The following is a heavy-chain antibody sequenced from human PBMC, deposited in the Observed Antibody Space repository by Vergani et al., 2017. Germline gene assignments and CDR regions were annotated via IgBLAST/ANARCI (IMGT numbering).Heavy chain of an antibody. CDR1: GGSFSGYY. D-gene: IGHD3-22*01. CDR2: INHSGST. Sequence: QVQLQQWGAGLLKPSETLSLTCAVYGGSFSGYYWSWIRQPPGKGLEWIGEINHSGSTNYNPSLKSRVTISVDTSKNQFSLKLSSVTAADTAVYYCASALEPGTMIDAFDIWGQGTMVTVSS. CDR3: ASALEPGTMIDAFDI. J-gene: IGHJ3*02. V-gene: IGHV4-34*01.